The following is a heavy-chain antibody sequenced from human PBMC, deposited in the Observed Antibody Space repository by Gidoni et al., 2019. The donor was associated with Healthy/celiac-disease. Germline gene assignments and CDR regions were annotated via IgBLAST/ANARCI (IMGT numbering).Heavy chain of an antibody. CDR3: ARDQGKVVPADTGDNWFDP. J-gene: IGHJ5*02. D-gene: IGHD2-2*01. V-gene: IGHV3-33*01. CDR2: RWYDGSNK. Sequence: QVQLVESGGGVVQPGRSLSLSCAASGFPFSRDGLHWVRQAPGKGLEWVAVRWYDGSNKYYADSVKGRFTISRDNSKNTLYLQMNSLRAEDTAVYYCARDQGKVVPADTGDNWFDPWGQGTLVTVSS. CDR1: GFPFSRDG.